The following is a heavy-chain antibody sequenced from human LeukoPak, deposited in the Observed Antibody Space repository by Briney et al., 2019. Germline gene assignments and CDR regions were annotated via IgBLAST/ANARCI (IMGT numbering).Heavy chain of an antibody. V-gene: IGHV4-39*01. J-gene: IGHJ4*02. CDR1: GGSISSSSYY. D-gene: IGHD6-19*01. Sequence: SETLSLTCTVSGGSISSSSYYWGWIRQPPGKGLVWIGSIYYSGSTYYNPSLKSRVTISVDTSKNQFSLKLSSVTAADTAVYYCARQTQWPDYWGQGTLVTVSS. CDR2: IYYSGST. CDR3: ARQTQWPDY.